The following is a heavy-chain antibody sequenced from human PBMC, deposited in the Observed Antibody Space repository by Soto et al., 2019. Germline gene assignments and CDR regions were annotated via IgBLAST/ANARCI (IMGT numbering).Heavy chain of an antibody. CDR3: AKASATGRSDGMDV. CDR2: ISSGSNT. D-gene: IGHD1-26*01. Sequence: EVQLLESGGGLVQPGGSLRLSCVASGFPFSSYAMSWVRQTPGRGLECVSSISSGSNTYYTDSVRGRFTISRDNSKTSLYLQMSSLTADDTALYYCAKASATGRSDGMDVWGQGTRVSVSS. CDR1: GFPFSSYA. V-gene: IGHV3-23*01. J-gene: IGHJ6*02.